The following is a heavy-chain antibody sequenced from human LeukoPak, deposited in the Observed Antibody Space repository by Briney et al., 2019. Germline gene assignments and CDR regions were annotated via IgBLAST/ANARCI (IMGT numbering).Heavy chain of an antibody. J-gene: IGHJ4*02. Sequence: ASVKVSCKASGYIFTGYYMQWVRQAPGQGGGWMGIINPSGGSTSYAQKFQGRVTMTRDNPTSTVYMELSSLRSEDTAGYYCARSHTAMVMEYWGQGTLVTVSS. CDR3: ARSHTAMVMEY. CDR2: INPSGGST. D-gene: IGHD5-18*01. CDR1: GYIFTGYY. V-gene: IGHV1-46*01.